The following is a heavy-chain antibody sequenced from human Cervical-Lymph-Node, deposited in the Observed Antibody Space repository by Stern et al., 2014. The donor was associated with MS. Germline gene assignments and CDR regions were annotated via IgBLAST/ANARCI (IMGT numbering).Heavy chain of an antibody. Sequence: EVQLVESGGGLVQPGRSLRLSCAASGFIFDDYAMHWVRQAPGTGLEWVSTISWKSAIIGYADAGKGRFTISRDNAKNSLYLQMDSLRAEDTAFYYCTKGGESTSYSWGQGTLVTVSS. CDR1: GFIFDDYA. J-gene: IGHJ4*02. D-gene: IGHD4-17*01. CDR3: TKGGESTSYS. CDR2: ISWKSAII. V-gene: IGHV3-9*01.